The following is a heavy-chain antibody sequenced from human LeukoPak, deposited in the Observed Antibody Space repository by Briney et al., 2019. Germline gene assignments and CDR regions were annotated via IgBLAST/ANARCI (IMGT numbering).Heavy chain of an antibody. D-gene: IGHD1-26*01. Sequence: AGGSLRLSCAASGFTFSDYYMSWIRQAPGKGLEWVSYISSSGSTIYYADSVKGRFTISRDNAKNSLYLQMNSLRAEDTAVYYCASDFQVGATEHWGQGTLVTVSS. V-gene: IGHV3-11*01. CDR1: GFTFSDYY. J-gene: IGHJ4*02. CDR3: ASDFQVGATEH. CDR2: ISSSGSTI.